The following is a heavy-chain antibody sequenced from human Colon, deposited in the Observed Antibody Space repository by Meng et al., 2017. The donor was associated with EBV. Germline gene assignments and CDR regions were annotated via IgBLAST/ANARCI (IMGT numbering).Heavy chain of an antibody. Sequence: QVQLQESGPGLVKPSQTLSLTCTVAGGSVSSGGYYWTWIRQHPGKGLEWIGYIYYSGSTYYNPSLRSRVAISIDTSKNQFSLKLTSVTAADTAVYFCARTNYGDYNWFDPWGQGTLVTVSS. D-gene: IGHD4-17*01. CDR2: IYYSGST. V-gene: IGHV4-31*03. CDR3: ARTNYGDYNWFDP. CDR1: GGSVSSGGYY. J-gene: IGHJ5*02.